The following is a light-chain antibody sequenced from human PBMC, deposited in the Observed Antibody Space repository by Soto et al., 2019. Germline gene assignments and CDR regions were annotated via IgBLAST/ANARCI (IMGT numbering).Light chain of an antibody. CDR1: SSDVGDYNY. CDR2: EVN. CDR3: SSYTRSTPVI. V-gene: IGLV2-14*01. J-gene: IGLJ2*01. Sequence: QSALTQPASVSGSPGQSITISCTGTSSDVGDYNYVSWYQQFQGKAPKLMIYEVNYRPSGVSNRFSGSKSGNTASLTISGLQAEDEADYYCSSYTRSTPVIFGGGTKVTVL.